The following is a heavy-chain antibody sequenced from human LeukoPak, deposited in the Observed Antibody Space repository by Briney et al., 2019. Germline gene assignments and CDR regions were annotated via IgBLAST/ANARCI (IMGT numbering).Heavy chain of an antibody. J-gene: IGHJ1*01. V-gene: IGHV1-2*02. CDR3: ASTYSATAEYFQH. Sequence: GASVKVSCKASGYTFTGYYMHWVRQAPGQGLEWMGWINPNSGGTNYAQKFQGRVTMTRDTSISTAYMELTRLTSDDTAVYHCASTYSATAEYFQHWGQGTLLTVSS. D-gene: IGHD2-21*01. CDR2: INPNSGGT. CDR1: GYTFTGYY.